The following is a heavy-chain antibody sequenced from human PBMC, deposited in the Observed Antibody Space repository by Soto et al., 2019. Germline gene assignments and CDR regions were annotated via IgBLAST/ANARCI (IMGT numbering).Heavy chain of an antibody. J-gene: IGHJ4*02. V-gene: IGHV3-23*01. CDR1: EFSFGGYA. Sequence: EVQLLESGGGLVQPGGSLRLSCAASEFSFGGYAMSWVRQAPGKGLEWVSSISGSGASAFYAASVRGRFTISRDNTGNSVSLQMNILRAEDTALYYCAKGSHGYTTYYFDYWGQGTRITVSS. D-gene: IGHD5-18*01. CDR3: AKGSHGYTTYYFDY. CDR2: ISGSGASA.